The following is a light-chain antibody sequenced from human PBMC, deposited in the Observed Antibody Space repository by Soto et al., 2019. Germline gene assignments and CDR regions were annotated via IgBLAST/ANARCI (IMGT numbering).Light chain of an antibody. V-gene: IGKV3-15*01. CDR1: QSVSSN. CDR3: QQYNSWPLT. CDR2: DAS. Sequence: EIVMTQSPVTLSVSPGERATLSCWASQSVSSNLAWYQQKPGQAPRLLIYDASARATGFPVRFSASGSGTDFTLSISSLQSADSAVYYCQQYNSWPLTFGKGTKVEI. J-gene: IGKJ1*01.